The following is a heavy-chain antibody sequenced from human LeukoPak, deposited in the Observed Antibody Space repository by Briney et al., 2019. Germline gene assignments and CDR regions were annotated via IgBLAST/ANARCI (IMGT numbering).Heavy chain of an antibody. J-gene: IGHJ4*02. D-gene: IGHD3-10*01. Sequence: GGSLRLSCAASGFTFSSYSMNWVRQAPGKGLEWDSSISSSSSYIYYADSVKGRFTISRDNAKNSLYLQMNSLRAEDTAVYYCARVSYGSGSPDYWGQGTLVTVSS. CDR1: GFTFSSYS. CDR2: ISSSSSYI. CDR3: ARVSYGSGSPDY. V-gene: IGHV3-21*01.